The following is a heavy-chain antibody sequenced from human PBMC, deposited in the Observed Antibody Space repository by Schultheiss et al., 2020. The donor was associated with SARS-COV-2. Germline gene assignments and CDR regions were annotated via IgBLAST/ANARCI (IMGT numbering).Heavy chain of an antibody. Sequence: GGSLRLSCAASGFTFSSYSMNWVRQAPGKGLEWVSSISSSSSTIYYADSVKGRFTISRDNAKNSLYLQMNSLRAEDTAVYYCARSLPDMDVWDKGTTVTVSS. V-gene: IGHV3-48*01. CDR2: ISSSSSTI. CDR1: GFTFSSYS. J-gene: IGHJ6*03. CDR3: ARSLPDMDV.